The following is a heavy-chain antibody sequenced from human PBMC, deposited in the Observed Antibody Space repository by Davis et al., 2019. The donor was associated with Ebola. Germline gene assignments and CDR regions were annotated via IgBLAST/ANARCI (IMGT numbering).Heavy chain of an antibody. V-gene: IGHV3-33*01. CDR2: IWYDGSNK. CDR1: GFTFSSYG. CDR3: ASRSSTSCYCLDY. D-gene: IGHD2-2*01. J-gene: IGHJ4*02. Sequence: GESLKISCAASGFTFSSYGMHWVRQAPGKGLEWVAVIWYDGSNKYYAGSVKGRFTISRHNSKNTLYLQMNSLRAEDTAVYYCASRSSTSCYCLDYWGQGTLVTVSS.